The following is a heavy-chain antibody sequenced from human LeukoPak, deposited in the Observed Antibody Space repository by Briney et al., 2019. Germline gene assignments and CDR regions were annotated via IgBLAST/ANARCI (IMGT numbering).Heavy chain of an antibody. Sequence: GASVKVSCKVSGYTLTELSMHWVRQAPGKGLEWMGGFDPEDGETIYAQKFQGRVTMTEDTSTDTAYMELSSLRPEDTAVYYCATSQAALGASDAFHIWGQGTMVTVSS. CDR2: FDPEDGET. CDR3: ATSQAALGASDAFHI. D-gene: IGHD2-15*01. CDR1: GYTLTELS. V-gene: IGHV1-24*01. J-gene: IGHJ3*02.